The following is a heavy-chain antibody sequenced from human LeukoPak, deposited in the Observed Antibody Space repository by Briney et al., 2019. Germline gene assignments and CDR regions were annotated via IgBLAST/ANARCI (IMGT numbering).Heavy chain of an antibody. CDR1: AGSISSDSYY. Sequence: SETLSLTCTVSAGSISSDSYYWGWIGQPPGKGREWIGTIYYSGNTYYNPCLKSRLTISVDRSKNQFSLKLSSVTAADRAVYYCARENGDHAFDYWGQGTLVTVSS. CDR2: IYYSGNT. CDR3: ARENGDHAFDY. J-gene: IGHJ4*02. V-gene: IGHV4-39*07. D-gene: IGHD1-14*01.